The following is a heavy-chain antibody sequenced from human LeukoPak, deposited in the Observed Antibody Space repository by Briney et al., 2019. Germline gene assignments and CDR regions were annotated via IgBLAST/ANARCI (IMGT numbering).Heavy chain of an antibody. CDR3: AKVSRSRSDYFDY. CDR2: ISYDGSNK. D-gene: IGHD2/OR15-2a*01. J-gene: IGHJ4*02. Sequence: GGSLRLSCAASGFTFSSYGMHWVRQAPGKGLEWVAVISYDGSNKYYADSVKGRFTISRDNSKNTLYLQMNSLRAEDTAVYYCAKVSRSRSDYFDYWGQGTLVTVSS. V-gene: IGHV3-30*18. CDR1: GFTFSSYG.